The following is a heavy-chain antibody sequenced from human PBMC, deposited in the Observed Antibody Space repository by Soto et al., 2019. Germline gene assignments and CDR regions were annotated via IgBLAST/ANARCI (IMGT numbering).Heavy chain of an antibody. CDR2: IIPILGIA. J-gene: IGHJ4*02. V-gene: IGHV1-69*02. Sequence: SVKVSCKASGGTFSSYTISWVRQAPGQGLEWMGRIIPILGIANYAQKFQGRVTITADKSTSTAYMELSSLRSEDTAVYYCASGGGSRSYYSDYWGQGTLVTVSS. CDR1: GGTFSSYT. D-gene: IGHD3-10*01. CDR3: ASGGGSRSYYSDY.